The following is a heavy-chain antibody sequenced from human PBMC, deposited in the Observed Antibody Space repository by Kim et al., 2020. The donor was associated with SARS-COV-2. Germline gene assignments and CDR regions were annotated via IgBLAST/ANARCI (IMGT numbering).Heavy chain of an antibody. CDR1: GYAFTNYG. J-gene: IGHJ3*02. Sequence: ASVKVSCKASGYAFTNYGISWVRQAPGQGLEWMGWISAYNGNTNFAQKLQDRVTMTTDTSTSTAYMELRSLRSDDTAVYYCAREMGNRGQSIAVAGRWLRAFDIWGQGTMVTVSS. V-gene: IGHV1-18*01. D-gene: IGHD6-19*01. CDR3: AREMGNRGQSIAVAGRWLRAFDI. CDR2: ISAYNGNT.